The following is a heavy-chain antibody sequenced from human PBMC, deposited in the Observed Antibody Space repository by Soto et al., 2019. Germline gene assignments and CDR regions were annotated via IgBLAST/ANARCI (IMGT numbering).Heavy chain of an antibody. CDR1: GFTFSSYW. CDR2: INSDGSST. V-gene: IGHV3-74*01. J-gene: IGHJ4*02. Sequence: GGSLRLSCAASGFTFSSYWMHWVRQPPGKGLVWVSRINSDGSSTSYADSVRGRFTISRDNAKNTLYLQMNSLRAEDTAVYYCARLLAVAGTNYWGQGALVTVSS. D-gene: IGHD6-19*01. CDR3: ARLLAVAGTNY.